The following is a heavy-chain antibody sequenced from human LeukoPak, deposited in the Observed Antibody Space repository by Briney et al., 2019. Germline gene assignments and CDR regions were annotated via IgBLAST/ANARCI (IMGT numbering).Heavy chain of an antibody. CDR2: IYTSGST. CDR3: ARVTTGGYYNY. D-gene: IGHD3-22*01. J-gene: IGHJ4*02. Sequence: SETLSLTCTVSGSSISSGSYYWSWIRQPAGKGLEWIGRIYTSGSTNYNPSLKSRVTISLDTSENHFSLKLSSVTAADTAMYYCARVTTGGYYNYWGQGTLVTVSS. CDR1: GSSISSGSYY. V-gene: IGHV4-61*02.